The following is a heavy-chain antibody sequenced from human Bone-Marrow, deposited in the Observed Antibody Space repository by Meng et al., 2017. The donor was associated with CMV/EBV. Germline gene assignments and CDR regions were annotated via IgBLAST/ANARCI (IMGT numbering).Heavy chain of an antibody. CDR1: GGSISSSS. D-gene: IGHD3-10*01. CDR3: ARGGDGGIMVRGAVDY. CDR2: ISSSSSYI. J-gene: IGHJ4*02. V-gene: IGHV3-21*01. Sequence: ETLSLTCTVSGGSISSSSYYWGWIRQPPGKGLEWVSSISSSSSYIYYADSVKGRFTISRDNAKNSLYLQMNSLRAEDTAVYYCARGGDGGIMVRGAVDYWGQGTLVTVSS.